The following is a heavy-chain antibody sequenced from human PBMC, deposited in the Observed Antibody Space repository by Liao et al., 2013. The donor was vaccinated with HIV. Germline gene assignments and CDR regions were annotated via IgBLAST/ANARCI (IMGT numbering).Heavy chain of an antibody. D-gene: IGHD3-3*01. CDR1: GGSFLSHD. J-gene: IGHJ3*01. V-gene: IGHV4-4*07. CDR2: IYTSGNT. CDR3: AARITISGVAIPHALDV. Sequence: QVQLQESGPGLVRPSETLSLTCTISGGSFLSHDWSWIRQPAGKGLEWIGRIYTSGNTNYNPSLKSRVTMSVDTSKNHFSLKLTSVTAADTAVYYCAARITISGVAIPHALDVWGQGTMVAVSS.